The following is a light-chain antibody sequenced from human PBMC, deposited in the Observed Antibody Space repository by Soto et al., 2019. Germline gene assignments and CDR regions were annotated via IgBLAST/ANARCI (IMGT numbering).Light chain of an antibody. CDR2: GAS. V-gene: IGKV3-15*01. CDR1: ENLNTN. J-gene: IGKJ1*01. CDR3: QQYKNWRPWT. Sequence: EIVMTQSPGTLSVSPGERATLSCRASENLNTNLAWYQQRPGQAPRLLIYGASTRATGVPARFIGSGSGTDFTLTISSLQFEYFAVYFFQQYKNWRPWTFGQGTKVDI.